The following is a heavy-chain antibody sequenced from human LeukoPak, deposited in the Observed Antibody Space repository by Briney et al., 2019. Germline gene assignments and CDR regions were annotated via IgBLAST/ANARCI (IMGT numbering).Heavy chain of an antibody. CDR2: IKSDGGT. Sequence: GGSLRLSCAASGFAFSVSWMHWVRQAPAKGLVWVSVIKSDGGTAYADSVKGRFTISRDNAKNTVYLQMNSLRDEDTAVYYCAKDYFGSLEYWGQGILVTVSS. J-gene: IGHJ4*02. CDR3: AKDYFGSLEY. V-gene: IGHV3-74*03. D-gene: IGHD2/OR15-2a*01. CDR1: GFAFSVSW.